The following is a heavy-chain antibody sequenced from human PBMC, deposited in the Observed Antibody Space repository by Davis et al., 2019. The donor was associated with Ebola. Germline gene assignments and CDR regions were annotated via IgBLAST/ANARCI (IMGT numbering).Heavy chain of an antibody. V-gene: IGHV3-23*01. CDR3: AKAPTGTTGTTWFDY. CDR1: GFTFSSYD. CDR2: ISGSGGNT. Sequence: PGGSLRLSCAASGFTFSSYDMSRVRQAPGKGLEWVSGISGSGGNTYYADSVKGRFTISRDNSKNTLYLQMNSLRAEDTAVYYCAKAPTGTTGTTWFDYWGQGTLVTVSS. D-gene: IGHD1-1*01. J-gene: IGHJ4*02.